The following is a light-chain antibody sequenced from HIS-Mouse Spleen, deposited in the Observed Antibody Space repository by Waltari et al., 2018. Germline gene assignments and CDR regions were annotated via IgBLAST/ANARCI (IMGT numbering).Light chain of an antibody. CDR3: SSYTSSSPWV. CDR2: EAS. V-gene: IGLV2-14*01. Sequence: QSALTQPASVSGSPGQSITIPCTGTSSDVGGYNYVPWYQQHPGKAPKLMIYEASNRPSGVSNRFSGSKSGNTASLTISGLQAEDEADYYCSSYTSSSPWVFGGGTKLTVL. CDR1: SSDVGGYNY. J-gene: IGLJ3*02.